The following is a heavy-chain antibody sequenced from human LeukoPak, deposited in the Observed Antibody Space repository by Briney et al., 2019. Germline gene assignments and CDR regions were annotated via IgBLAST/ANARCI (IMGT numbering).Heavy chain of an antibody. D-gene: IGHD3-10*01. CDR3: ARDLYGSGSYYGY. CDR2: IYYSGST. V-gene: IGHV4-59*01. J-gene: IGHJ4*02. CDR1: GGSFSGFR. Sequence: SETLSLTCAVSGGSFSGFRWHWIRQPPGKGLEWIGYIYYSGSTNYNPSLKSRVTISVDTSKDQFSLKLSSVTAADTAVYYCARDLYGSGSYYGYWGQGTLVTVSS.